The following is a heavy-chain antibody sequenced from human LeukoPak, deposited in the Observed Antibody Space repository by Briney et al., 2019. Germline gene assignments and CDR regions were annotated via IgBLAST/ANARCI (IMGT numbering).Heavy chain of an antibody. V-gene: IGHV4-59*01. D-gene: IGHD1-26*01. CDR2: KDYSGST. Sequence: SETLSLTCTVSGGSISRYYWSWIRQPPGKGLEWIGYKDYSGSTNYNRSLKSRVTISVDTSKNQFSLKLSSVTAADTAVYYCARGTSGSYDYYYYMDVWGKGTTVTISS. CDR3: ARGTSGSYDYYYYMDV. J-gene: IGHJ6*03. CDR1: GGSISRYY.